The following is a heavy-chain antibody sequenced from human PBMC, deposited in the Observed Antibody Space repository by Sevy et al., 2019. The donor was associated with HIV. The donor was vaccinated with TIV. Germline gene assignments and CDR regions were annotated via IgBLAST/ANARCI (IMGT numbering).Heavy chain of an antibody. D-gene: IGHD3-22*01. V-gene: IGHV3-11*01. J-gene: IGHJ5*02. CDR3: ARENTMIEEPGWFDP. CDR2: ISRSGSTI. CDR1: GFTFSDYY. Sequence: GGSLRLSCAASGFTFSDYYMSWIRQAPGKGLEWVSYISRSGSTINYAHSVKGRFTNSRDNAKNSLNLQINSLRAEDTAVYYCARENTMIEEPGWFDPWGQGTLVTVSS.